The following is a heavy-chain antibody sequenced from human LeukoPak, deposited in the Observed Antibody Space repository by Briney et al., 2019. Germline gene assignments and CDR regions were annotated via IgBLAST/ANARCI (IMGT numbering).Heavy chain of an antibody. J-gene: IGHJ4*02. CDR3: AREGVDWLSRPDY. V-gene: IGHV1-69*13. CDR2: IIPIFGTA. Sequence: SVKVSCKASGGTFSSYAISWVRQAPGQGLEWMGGIIPIFGTANYAQKFQGRVTITADESTSTAYMELSSLRSEDTAVYYCAREGVDWLSRPDYWGQGTLVTVSS. D-gene: IGHD3-9*01. CDR1: GGTFSSYA.